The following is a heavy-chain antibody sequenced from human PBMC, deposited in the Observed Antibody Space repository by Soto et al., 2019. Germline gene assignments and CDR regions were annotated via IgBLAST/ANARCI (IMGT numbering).Heavy chain of an antibody. CDR2: ISAYNGNT. V-gene: IGHV1-18*04. D-gene: IGHD6-19*01. CDR3: AREFYDPGIAVAGTVCYCYGMDV. CDR1: GYTFTSYG. J-gene: IGHJ6*02. Sequence: QVQLVQSGAEVKKPGASVKVSCKASGYTFTSYGISWVRQAPGQGLEWMGWISAYNGNTNYAQKLQGRVTMTTDTSTSTAYMERRTLRSDDTAVYYCAREFYDPGIAVAGTVCYCYGMDVWGQGTTVTVSS.